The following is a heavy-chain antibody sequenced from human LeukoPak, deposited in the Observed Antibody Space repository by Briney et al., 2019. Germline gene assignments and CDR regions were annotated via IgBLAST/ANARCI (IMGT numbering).Heavy chain of an antibody. CDR1: GYTFTGYY. Sequence: ASVKVSCKASGYTFTGYYMHWVRQAPGQGLEWMGWINPNSGGTNYAQKFQGRVTMTRDTSISTAYMELSRLRSDDTAVYYCARQGGQQLVRDWFDPWGQGTLVTVSS. D-gene: IGHD6-13*01. CDR3: ARQGGQQLVRDWFDP. CDR2: INPNSGGT. V-gene: IGHV1-2*02. J-gene: IGHJ5*02.